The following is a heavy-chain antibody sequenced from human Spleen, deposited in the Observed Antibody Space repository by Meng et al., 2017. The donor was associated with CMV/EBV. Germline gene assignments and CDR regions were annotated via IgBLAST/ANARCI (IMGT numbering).Heavy chain of an antibody. V-gene: IGHV5-51*01. CDR2: VDPDDSDT. CDR3: ARPRGSSGYFDY. Sequence: GESLKISCQGSGYTFSNFWIAWVRQMPGMGLEWVGIVDPDDSDTRYSPSFRGLVTISADKSTNTASLQWSNLKASDTAMYYCARPRGSSGYFDYWGQGTLVTVSS. J-gene: IGHJ4*02. CDR1: GYTFSNFW. D-gene: IGHD3-22*01.